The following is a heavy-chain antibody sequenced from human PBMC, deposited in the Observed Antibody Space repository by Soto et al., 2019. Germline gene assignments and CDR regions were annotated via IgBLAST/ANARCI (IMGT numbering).Heavy chain of an antibody. J-gene: IGHJ6*02. CDR1: GFTFSSYA. CDR3: AKDVATTWNYYYGMDV. CDR2: ISGSGGST. V-gene: IGHV3-23*01. Sequence: GGSLRLSCAASGFTFSSYAMSWVRQAPGKGLEWVSAISGSGGSTYYADSVKGRFTISRDNSRNTLYLQMNSLRAEDTAVYYCAKDVATTWNYYYGMDVWGQGTTVTVSS. D-gene: IGHD5-12*01.